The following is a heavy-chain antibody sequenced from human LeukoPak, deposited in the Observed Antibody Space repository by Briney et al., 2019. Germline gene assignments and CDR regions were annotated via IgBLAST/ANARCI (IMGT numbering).Heavy chain of an antibody. CDR3: AYCGGDCYSRWFDP. CDR2: ISAYNGNT. J-gene: IGHJ5*02. V-gene: IGHV1-18*01. CDR1: GYTFTSYG. Sequence: ASVTVSCKASGYTFTSYGISWVRQAPGQGLEWMGWISAYNGNTNYAQKLQGRVTMTTDTSTSTAYMELRSLRSDDTAVYYCAYCGGDCYSRWFDPWGQGTLVTVSS. D-gene: IGHD2-21*02.